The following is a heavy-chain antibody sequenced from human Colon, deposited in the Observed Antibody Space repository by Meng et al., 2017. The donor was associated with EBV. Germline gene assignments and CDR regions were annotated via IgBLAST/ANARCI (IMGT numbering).Heavy chain of an antibody. V-gene: IGHV4-4*02. CDR2: IDDSGST. CDR1: GVSISSNIR. Sequence: VQLPEAGPGLVKPSGTLSLPCGVSGVSISSNIRWTWVRQPPGKGLEWIGDIDDSGSTNYNPSLNSRISISLDKSKNHFSLKVNSVTAADTAVYYCARGKQDAWELLAYWGQGALVTVSS. CDR3: ARGKQDAWELLAY. D-gene: IGHD1-26*01. J-gene: IGHJ4*02.